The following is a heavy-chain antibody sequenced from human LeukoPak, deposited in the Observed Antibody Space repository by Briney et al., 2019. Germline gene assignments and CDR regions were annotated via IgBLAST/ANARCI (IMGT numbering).Heavy chain of an antibody. CDR1: GFTFSDYY. CDR3: ARRYYHDISGVTDY. Sequence: GGSLRLSCAASGFTFSDYYMSWIRQAPGKGLEWVSYISSSSTTIYYADSVKGRFTISRGNAKNSLYLQMSSLRAEDTAVYYCARRYYHDISGVTDYWGQGTLVTVSS. D-gene: IGHD3-22*01. J-gene: IGHJ4*02. CDR2: ISSSSTTI. V-gene: IGHV3-11*04.